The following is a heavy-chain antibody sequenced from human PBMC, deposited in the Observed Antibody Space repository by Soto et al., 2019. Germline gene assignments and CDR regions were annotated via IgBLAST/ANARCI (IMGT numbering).Heavy chain of an antibody. V-gene: IGHV3-15*01. Sequence: PGGSLRLSCAASGFTFSNGWMSWVRQSPGKGLEWVGHIKSKTDCGTTDYAAPVKGRFTISRDDSENKLYLQMNSLKTEDTAFYYCTTVGVMHDAFDIWGQGTMVTVSS. CDR1: GFTFSNGW. J-gene: IGHJ3*02. CDR3: TTVGVMHDAFDI. D-gene: IGHD3-16*01. CDR2: IKSKTDCGTT.